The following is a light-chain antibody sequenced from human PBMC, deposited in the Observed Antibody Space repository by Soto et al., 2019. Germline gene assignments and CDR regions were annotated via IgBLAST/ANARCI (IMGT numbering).Light chain of an antibody. V-gene: IGKV4-1*01. CDR2: CAS. Sequence: DIVMTQSPDSLAVSLGERATINCKSSQSLLYTSNNKNYLSWYQKKPGLPPKMLLYCASTRESGVPDRFTGSGSGTNFTLTISSLQAEDVAVYYCQQYYTFPRTFGQGSKVEIK. CDR1: QSLLYTSNNKNY. J-gene: IGKJ1*01. CDR3: QQYYTFPRT.